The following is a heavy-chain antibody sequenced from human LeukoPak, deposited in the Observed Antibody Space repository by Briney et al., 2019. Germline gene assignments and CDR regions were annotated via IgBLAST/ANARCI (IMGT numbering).Heavy chain of an antibody. CDR1: GFTFSSYA. Sequence: PGGSLRLPCAASGFTFSSYAMNWVRQAPGKGLEWVSSISSSSSYIYYADSVKGRFTISRDNAKNSLYLQMNSLRAEDTAVYYCARVRSSIAGFFDYWGQGTLVTVSS. J-gene: IGHJ4*02. V-gene: IGHV3-21*01. D-gene: IGHD6-6*01. CDR2: ISSSSSYI. CDR3: ARVRSSIAGFFDY.